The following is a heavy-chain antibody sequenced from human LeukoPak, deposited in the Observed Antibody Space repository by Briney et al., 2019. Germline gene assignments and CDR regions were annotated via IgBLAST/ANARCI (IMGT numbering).Heavy chain of an antibody. D-gene: IGHD3-22*01. V-gene: IGHV3-30*18. J-gene: IGHJ4*02. CDR3: AKDHKGYYYDSSGYPWDY. CDR1: GFTFSSYR. Sequence: GGSLRLSCAASGFTFSSYRMNWVRQAPGKGLEWVAVISYDGSNKYYADSVKGRFTISRDNSKNTLYLQMNSLRAEDTAVYYCAKDHKGYYYDSSGYPWDYWGQGTLVTVSS. CDR2: ISYDGSNK.